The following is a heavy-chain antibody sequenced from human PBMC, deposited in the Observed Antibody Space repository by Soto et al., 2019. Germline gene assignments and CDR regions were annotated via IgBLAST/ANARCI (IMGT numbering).Heavy chain of an antibody. V-gene: IGHV3-7*03. J-gene: IGHJ3*02. D-gene: IGHD3-22*01. Sequence: PGGSLRLSCTASGFTFSSHWMNWVRQAPGKGLEWVANIGPDGSDNNCVDSVKGRFTISRDNSKNTLYLQMNSLRAEDTAVYYCAKDKGTMMWAFDIWGQGTMVTVSS. CDR3: AKDKGTMMWAFDI. CDR1: GFTFSSHW. CDR2: IGPDGSDN.